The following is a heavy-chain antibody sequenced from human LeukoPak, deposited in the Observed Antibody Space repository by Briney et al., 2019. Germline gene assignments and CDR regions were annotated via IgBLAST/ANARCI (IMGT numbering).Heavy chain of an antibody. CDR2: TRSKAYGGTT. CDR3: TRDRLGSLPLDY. CDR1: GFTFGDYA. V-gene: IGHV3-49*04. Sequence: PGRSLRLSCTASGFTFGDYAMSWVRQAPGKGLEWVGFTRSKAYGGTTEYAASVKGRFTISRDDSKSIAYLQMNSLKTEDTAVYYCTRDRLGSLPLDYWGQGTLVTVSS. D-gene: IGHD6-19*01. J-gene: IGHJ4*02.